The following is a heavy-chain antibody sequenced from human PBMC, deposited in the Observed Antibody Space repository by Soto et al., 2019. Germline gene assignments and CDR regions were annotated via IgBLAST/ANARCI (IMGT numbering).Heavy chain of an antibody. CDR2: IYYSAIT. CDR3: ARHPSDSSWYLYDY. Sequence: SETLSLTCTVSGGSISSSSYNWGWNRQPPGKGLEWIVSIYYSAITYYNPSLTHWVTISVDTYKNQFSLMLSSGTAADTAVYYCARHPSDSSWYLYDYWGQGTLVTVSS. J-gene: IGHJ4*02. V-gene: IGHV4-39*01. D-gene: IGHD6-13*01. CDR1: GGSISSSSYN.